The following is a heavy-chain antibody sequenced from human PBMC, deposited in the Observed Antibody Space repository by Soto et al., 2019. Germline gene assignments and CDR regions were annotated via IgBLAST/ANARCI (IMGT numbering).Heavy chain of an antibody. CDR1: GFTFSSYA. Sequence: EVQVLESGGGLVQPGGSLKLSCAASGFTFSSYAMSWVRQAPGKGLEWVSAISAGGDDTYHADSIKGRFTISRDNSKNTLYLQMNSLRVEDTAVYYCSKDQWELRFCGQGTLVTVSS. J-gene: IGHJ4*02. V-gene: IGHV3-23*01. CDR3: SKDQWELRF. D-gene: IGHD3-16*01. CDR2: ISAGGDDT.